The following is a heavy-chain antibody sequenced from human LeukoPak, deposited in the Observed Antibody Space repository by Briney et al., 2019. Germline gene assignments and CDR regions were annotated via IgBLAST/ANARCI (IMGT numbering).Heavy chain of an antibody. CDR2: INHSGST. CDR1: GGSFSGYY. D-gene: IGHD6-6*01. CDR3: AREPGTAARPLDY. V-gene: IGHV4-34*01. J-gene: IGHJ4*02. Sequence: SETLSLTCAVYGGSFSGYYWSWIRQPPGKGLEWIGEINHSGSTNYNPSLKSRVTISVDTSKNQFSLKLSSVTAADTAVYYCAREPGTAARPLDYWGQGTLVTVSS.